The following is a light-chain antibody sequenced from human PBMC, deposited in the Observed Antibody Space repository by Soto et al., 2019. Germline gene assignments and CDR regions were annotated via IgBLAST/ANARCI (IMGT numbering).Light chain of an antibody. J-gene: IGLJ3*02. CDR1: NIGSKN. V-gene: IGLV3-9*01. CDR3: QVWDSSTARV. Sequence: SYELTPPLSVSVALGQTARITCGGNNIGSKNVHWYQQKPGEAPVLVIYRDSNRPSGIPERFSGSNSGNTATLTISRAQAGDEADYYCQVWDSSTARVFVGGTKVTVL. CDR2: RDS.